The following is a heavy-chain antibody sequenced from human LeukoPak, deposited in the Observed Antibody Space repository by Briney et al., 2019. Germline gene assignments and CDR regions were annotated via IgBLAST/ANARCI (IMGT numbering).Heavy chain of an antibody. D-gene: IGHD3-10*01. Sequence: GSLRLSCAASGFTFSNYAMSWVRQAPGKGLEWVSTISGSGGSTYYADSVKGRFTISRDNSKNMLYLQTNSLRAEDTAVYYCAGDASYYGSGNYFWGQGTLVTVS. CDR3: AGDASYYGSGNYF. J-gene: IGHJ4*02. V-gene: IGHV3-23*01. CDR1: GFTFSNYA. CDR2: ISGSGGST.